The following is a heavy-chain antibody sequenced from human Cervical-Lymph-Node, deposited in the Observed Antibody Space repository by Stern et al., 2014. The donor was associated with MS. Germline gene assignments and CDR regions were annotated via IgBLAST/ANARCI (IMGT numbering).Heavy chain of an antibody. CDR1: GFTFCSYA. J-gene: IGHJ4*02. Sequence: VQLEESGGGVVQPGRSLRLSCEASGFTFCSYAMHWVRQAPGKGLEWVAVISYDGSNKYYADCVRVRLTISIDNSTDTVNVSMNSLRAEDTAVYYCAKDTELRYFDWSFDYWGQGTLVTVSS. V-gene: IGHV3-30*18. CDR3: AKDTELRYFDWSFDY. CDR2: ISYDGSNK. D-gene: IGHD3-9*01.